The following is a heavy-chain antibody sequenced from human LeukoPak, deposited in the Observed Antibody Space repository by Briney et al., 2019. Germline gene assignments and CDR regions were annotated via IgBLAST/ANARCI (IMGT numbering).Heavy chain of an antibody. J-gene: IGHJ6*03. CDR2: IYPDDSDT. CDR1: GYSFTSYW. CDR3: ARLAFCTNAVCFSNYYYSMDV. Sequence: GESLKISCKGSGYSFTSYWVGWVRQMPGKGLEWMGIIYPDDSDTKYSPSFQGQVTISADKSISTAYLQWSSLKASDTAMYYCARLAFCTNAVCFSNYYYSMDVWGRGTTVTVSS. D-gene: IGHD2-8*01. V-gene: IGHV5-51*01.